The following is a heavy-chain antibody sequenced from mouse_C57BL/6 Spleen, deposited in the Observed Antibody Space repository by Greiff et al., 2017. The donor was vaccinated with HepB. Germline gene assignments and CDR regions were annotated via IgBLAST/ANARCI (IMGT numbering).Heavy chain of an antibody. CDR1: GYTFTSYW. J-gene: IGHJ1*03. V-gene: IGHV1-52*01. CDR2: IDPSDSET. Sequence: QVQLQQSGAELVRPGSSVKLSCKASGYTFTSYWMHWVKQRPIQGLEWIGNIDPSDSETHYNQKFKDKATLTVDKSSSTAYMQLSSLTSEDSAVHYCASRDYGSSYWYFDVWGTGTTVTVSS. CDR3: ASRDYGSSYWYFDV. D-gene: IGHD1-1*01.